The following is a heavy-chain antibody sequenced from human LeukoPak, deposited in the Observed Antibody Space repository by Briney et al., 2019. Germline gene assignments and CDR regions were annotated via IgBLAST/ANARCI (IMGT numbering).Heavy chain of an antibody. V-gene: IGHV3-21*01. CDR2: ISSSSSYI. CDR3: ARVGWGQGFDY. D-gene: IGHD6-19*01. Sequence: GSLRLSCAASGITFSNYAMSWVRQAPGKGLEWVSSISSSSSYIYYADSVKGRFTISRDNAKNSLYLQMNSLRAEDTAVYYCARVGWGQGFDYWGQGTLVTVSS. CDR1: GITFSNYA. J-gene: IGHJ4*02.